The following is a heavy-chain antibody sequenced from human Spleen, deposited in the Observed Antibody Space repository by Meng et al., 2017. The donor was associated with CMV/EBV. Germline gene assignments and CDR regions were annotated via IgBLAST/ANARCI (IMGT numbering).Heavy chain of an antibody. Sequence: GYYVHWVRQAPGLGLEWMGWINPNNDDTNYSQKFQGRVTMTRDVSTSTAYMDLNRLTSDDTALYYCARPLFNSGHRSAAIRTPLFWWGQGTLVTVSS. CDR1: GYY. V-gene: IGHV1-2*02. D-gene: IGHD2-21*02. CDR2: INPNNDDT. J-gene: IGHJ4*01. CDR3: ARPLFNSGHRSAAIRTPLFW.